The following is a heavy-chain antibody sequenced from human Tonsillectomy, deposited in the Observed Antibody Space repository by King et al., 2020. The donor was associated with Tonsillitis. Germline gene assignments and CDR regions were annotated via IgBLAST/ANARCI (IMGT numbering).Heavy chain of an antibody. CDR2: ISSSSSAI. V-gene: IGHV3-21*01. Sequence: EVQLVESGEGLVQPGGSLRLSCTASGITFSTYSMNWVRQAPGKGLEWGSAISSSSSAIYYAASGKGRFTISSGNAKNSLYLHMTSLRAEDTAVYYCARENGFRTLDYWGQGILVTVSS. CDR1: GITFSTYS. D-gene: IGHD3/OR15-3a*01. J-gene: IGHJ4*02. CDR3: ARENGFRTLDY.